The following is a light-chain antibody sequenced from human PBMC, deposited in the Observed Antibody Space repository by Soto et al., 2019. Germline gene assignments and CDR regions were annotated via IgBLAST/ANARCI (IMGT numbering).Light chain of an antibody. CDR1: QRVLYSSNNKNY. V-gene: IGKV4-1*01. J-gene: IGKJ4*01. CDR2: WAS. CDR3: HQYYIIPPHT. Sequence: DIVVTQSPDSLAVSLGERATINCKSSQRVLYSSNNKNYLAWYQQKPGQPPKLLIYWASTRESGVPDRFSGRGFRTHFNLTISSVQAEDLAVHCCHQYYIIPPHTFGGGTKLAIK.